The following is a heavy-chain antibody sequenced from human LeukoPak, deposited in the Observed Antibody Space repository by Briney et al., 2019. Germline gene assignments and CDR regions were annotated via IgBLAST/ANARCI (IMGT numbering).Heavy chain of an antibody. J-gene: IGHJ6*03. V-gene: IGHV1-46*01. CDR3: ARDLRDYYYYMDV. Sequence: ASVKVSCKASGYTFTGYYIHWVRQAPGQGLEWMGIINPSGGSTSYAQKFQGRVTMTRDTSTSTVYMELSSLRSEDTAVYYCARDLRDYYYYMDVWGKGTTVTISS. D-gene: IGHD3-16*01. CDR2: INPSGGST. CDR1: GYTFTGYY.